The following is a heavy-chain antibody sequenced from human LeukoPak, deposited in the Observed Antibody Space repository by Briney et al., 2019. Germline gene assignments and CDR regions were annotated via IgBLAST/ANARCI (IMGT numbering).Heavy chain of an antibody. J-gene: IGHJ4*02. CDR1: GYTFSDYG. Sequence: GASVKVSCKASGYTFSDYGIIWVRQAPGQGLEWMGYISAYSGNTNYAQRLQGRVTMTTDTSTSTAYMELRSLRSDDTAVYFCARDSHIAGGAYYFDYWGQGTLVTVSS. CDR3: ARDSHIAGGAYYFDY. CDR2: ISAYSGNT. V-gene: IGHV1-18*01. D-gene: IGHD6-13*01.